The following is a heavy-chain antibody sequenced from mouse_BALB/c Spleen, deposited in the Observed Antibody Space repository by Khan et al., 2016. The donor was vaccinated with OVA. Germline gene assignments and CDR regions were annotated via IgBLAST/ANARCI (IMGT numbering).Heavy chain of an antibody. CDR3: SRSGYGFGAY. D-gene: IGHD3-2*02. V-gene: IGHV1-54*01. CDR2: INPGSGGT. Sequence: VQLQESGAELVRPGTSVKVSCKASGYAFTNYLIEWVKQRPGQGLEWIGVINPGSGGTNYNEKFKDKATLTADKSSSTAYMQLSSLTSYDSAVYFCSRSGYGFGAYWGPGTLVTVSA. J-gene: IGHJ3*01. CDR1: GYAFTNYL.